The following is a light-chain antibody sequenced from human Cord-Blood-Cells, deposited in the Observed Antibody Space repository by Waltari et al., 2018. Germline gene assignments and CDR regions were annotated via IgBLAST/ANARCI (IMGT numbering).Light chain of an antibody. V-gene: IGLV2-14*01. CDR1: SSDVGGYNY. CDR2: EVS. CDR3: SSYTSSSTV. Sequence: QSALTQPASVSGSPGQSITISCTGTSSDVGGYNYVSWYQQHPGKAPKLMIYEVSNRPSGVSNRFSGSKSGHTASLTISGPQAEDEADYYCSSYTSSSTVFGTGTKVTVL. J-gene: IGLJ1*01.